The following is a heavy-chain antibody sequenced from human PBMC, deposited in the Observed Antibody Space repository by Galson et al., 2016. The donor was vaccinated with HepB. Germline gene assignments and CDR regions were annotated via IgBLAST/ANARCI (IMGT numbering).Heavy chain of an antibody. CDR1: GFTVSNNF. J-gene: IGHJ4*02. D-gene: IGHD3-16*01. V-gene: IGHV3-53*01. Sequence: SLRLSCAASGFTVSNNFMRWVRQAPGKGLEWVSLIYSGGGTHYVDSVKGRFIISRDNSKNTLYLQMNSLRVEDTAVYYCARDGGVKVGGDYWGQGTLVTVSS. CDR3: ARDGGVKVGGDY. CDR2: IYSGGGT.